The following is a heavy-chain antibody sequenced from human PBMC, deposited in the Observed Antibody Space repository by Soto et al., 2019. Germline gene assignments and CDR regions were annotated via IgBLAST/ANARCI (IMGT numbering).Heavy chain of an antibody. CDR3: ARTVGAAYAFLF. J-gene: IGHJ4*02. CDR1: GGSRMSIHHG. V-gene: IGHV4-4*07. Sequence: SEILRHTDTDSGGSRMSIHHGWGRIRQPAGKGLEWIGRVYTSGSTNYNPSLKSRVTMSIDTSNNHFSLKLNSVTAADTAVYYCARTVGAAYAFLFWGQGTLVTVAS. D-gene: IGHD1-26*01. CDR2: VYTSGST.